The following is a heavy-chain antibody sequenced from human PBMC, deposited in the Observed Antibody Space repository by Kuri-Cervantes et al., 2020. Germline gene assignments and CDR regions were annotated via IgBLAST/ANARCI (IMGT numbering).Heavy chain of an antibody. CDR3: ARDPGKRIAVGRGPFDY. CDR1: GFNVSNSY. D-gene: IGHD6-19*01. Sequence: GESLKISCAASGFNVSNSYMSWVRQAPGKGLEWVSAISGSGGSTYYADSVKGRFTISRDNSKNTLYLQMNSLRAEDTAVYYCARDPGKRIAVGRGPFDYWGQGTLVTVSS. CDR2: ISGSGGST. V-gene: IGHV3-23*01. J-gene: IGHJ4*02.